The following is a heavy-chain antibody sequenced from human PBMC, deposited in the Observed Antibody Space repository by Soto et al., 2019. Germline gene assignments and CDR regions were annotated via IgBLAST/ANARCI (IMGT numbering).Heavy chain of an antibody. CDR2: IYYSGST. D-gene: IGHD3-22*01. Sequence: SETLSLTCTVSGGSSSGYYWSWIRQPPGKGLEWIGYIYYSGSTNYNPSLKSRVTISIDTSKNQFSLKLSSVTTADTAVYYCARAGAYYYDSRDHYPCFDPWGQGTLVTVSS. J-gene: IGHJ5*02. CDR3: ARAGAYYYDSRDHYPCFDP. V-gene: IGHV4-59*01. CDR1: GGSSSGYY.